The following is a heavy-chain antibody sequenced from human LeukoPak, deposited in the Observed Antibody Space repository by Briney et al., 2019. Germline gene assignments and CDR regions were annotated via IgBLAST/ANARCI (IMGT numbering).Heavy chain of an antibody. CDR1: GGSISSYY. J-gene: IGHJ4*02. V-gene: IGHV4-59*01. D-gene: IGHD3-9*01. CDR3: ARIIGERYFDWLSPYYFDY. CDR2: IYYSGST. Sequence: SETLSLTCAVYGGSISSYYWSWIRQPPGKGLEWIGYIYYSGSTNYNPSLKSRVTISVDTSKNQFSLKLSSVTAADTAVYYCARIIGERYFDWLSPYYFDYWGQGTLVTVSS.